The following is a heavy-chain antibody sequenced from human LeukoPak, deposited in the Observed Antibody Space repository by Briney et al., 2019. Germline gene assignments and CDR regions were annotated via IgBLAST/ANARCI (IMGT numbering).Heavy chain of an antibody. D-gene: IGHD4-23*01. Sequence: SQTLSLTCAISGDSVSSNSAAWNWIRQSPSRGLEWLGRTYYRSKWYNDYAVSVKSRITINPDTSKNQFSLQLNSVTPEDTAVYYCARETPSGYGGNSEGSNWFDPWGQGTLVTVSS. J-gene: IGHJ5*02. V-gene: IGHV6-1*01. CDR2: TYYRSKWYN. CDR3: ARETPSGYGGNSEGSNWFDP. CDR1: GDSVSSNSAA.